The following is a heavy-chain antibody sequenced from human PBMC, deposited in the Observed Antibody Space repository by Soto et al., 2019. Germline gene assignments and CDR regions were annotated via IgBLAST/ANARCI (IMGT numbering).Heavy chain of an antibody. J-gene: IGHJ2*01. Sequence: EVQLVESGGGLVQPGGSLTLSCAASGFTFSSYWMHWVRQAPGKGVVWVARINPDGRVTNYADSEKGRFTTSRDNDKNKLYLQMNSLRPEDTAVYDCARAGQGAWYFDLWGRGTLVTVSS. CDR2: INPDGRVT. CDR1: GFTFSSYW. CDR3: ARAGQGAWYFDL. V-gene: IGHV3-74*01.